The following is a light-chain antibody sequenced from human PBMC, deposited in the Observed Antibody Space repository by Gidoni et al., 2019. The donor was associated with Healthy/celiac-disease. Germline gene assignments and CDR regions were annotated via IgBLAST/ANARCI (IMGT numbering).Light chain of an antibody. CDR3: QQYYSTLLT. Sequence: ATINCKSSQSVLYSSNNKNYLAWYQQKPGQPPKLLIYWASTRESGVPDRFSGSGSGTDFILTISSLQAEDVAVYYCQQYYSTLLTFGGGTKVEIK. CDR2: WAS. V-gene: IGKV4-1*01. J-gene: IGKJ4*01. CDR1: QSVLYSSNNKNY.